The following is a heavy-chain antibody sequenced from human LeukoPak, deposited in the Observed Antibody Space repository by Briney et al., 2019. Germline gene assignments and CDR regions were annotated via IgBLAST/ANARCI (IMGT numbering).Heavy chain of an antibody. V-gene: IGHV3-7*03. Sequence: GGSLRLSCTGSGFAFSNYWMSWVRQAPGKALEWVANIKYDGSEKYYVDSVKGRLTISRDNAKNSLYLQMNSLRAEDTAVYYCAREPVRKRWFDSWGQGTLVTVSS. CDR1: GFAFSNYW. CDR3: AREPVRKRWFDS. D-gene: IGHD3-10*01. J-gene: IGHJ5*01. CDR2: IKYDGSEK.